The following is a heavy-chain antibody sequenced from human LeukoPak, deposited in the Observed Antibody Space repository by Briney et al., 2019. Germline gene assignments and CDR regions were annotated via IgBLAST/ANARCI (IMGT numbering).Heavy chain of an antibody. D-gene: IGHD2-21*02. CDR1: GYTFTGYY. Sequence: GASVKVSCKASGYTFTGYYMYWVRQAPGQGLEWMGWINPNSGATNYAEKFQGRVTMTRDTSISTGYMELSRLRSDDTAVYYCARQPQGGDYDLDYYFYGMDVWGQGTTVTVSS. CDR2: INPNSGAT. J-gene: IGHJ6*02. V-gene: IGHV1-2*02. CDR3: ARQPQGGDYDLDYYFYGMDV.